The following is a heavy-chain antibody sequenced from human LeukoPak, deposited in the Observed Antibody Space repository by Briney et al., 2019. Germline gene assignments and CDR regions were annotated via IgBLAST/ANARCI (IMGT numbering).Heavy chain of an antibody. V-gene: IGHV4-59*01. CDR3: ARSFSSGRVLVFDL. D-gene: IGHD3-10*01. Sequence: PSETLSLTCTISGGSIDSYYWSWIRQPPGKAPEWIGYIYYSGSTKYNPSLKSRVTTSIDASKGQFSLKLSSVTVADTAVYYCARSFSSGRVLVFDLRGRGTLVSVSS. J-gene: IGHJ2*01. CDR2: IYYSGST. CDR1: GGSIDSYY.